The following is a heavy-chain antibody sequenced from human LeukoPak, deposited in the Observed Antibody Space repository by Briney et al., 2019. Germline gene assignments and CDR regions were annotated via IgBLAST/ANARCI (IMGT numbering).Heavy chain of an antibody. D-gene: IGHD3-10*01. CDR3: ASAFYGSGSYVNWFAP. V-gene: IGHV3-48*03. Sequence: PGGSLRLSCAASGFPFSTYEMSWVRQAPGKGLEWVSYISSSGNTIYYADSVKGRFTISRDNAKNSLYLQMNSLRVEDTALYYCASAFYGSGSYVNWFAPWGQGTLVTVSS. J-gene: IGHJ5*02. CDR1: GFPFSTYE. CDR2: ISSSGNTI.